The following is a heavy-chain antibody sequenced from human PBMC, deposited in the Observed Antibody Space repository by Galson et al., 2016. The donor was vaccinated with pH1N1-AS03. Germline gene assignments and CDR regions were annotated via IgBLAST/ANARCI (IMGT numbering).Heavy chain of an antibody. Sequence: SVKVSCKASGYTFIGYYMHWVRQAPGQGLEWLGRINPNSGGANDVQKFQDRVTMTRDTSISTAYMELSGLTSDATAVYYCATDVVTAMGRAFDVWGQGTLVTVSS. CDR3: ATDVVTAMGRAFDV. J-gene: IGHJ3*01. D-gene: IGHD2-21*02. V-gene: IGHV1-2*06. CDR1: GYTFIGYY. CDR2: INPNSGGA.